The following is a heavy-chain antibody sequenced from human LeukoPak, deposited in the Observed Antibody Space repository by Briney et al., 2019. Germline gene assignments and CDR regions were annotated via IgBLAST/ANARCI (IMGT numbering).Heavy chain of an antibody. J-gene: IGHJ4*02. Sequence: SETLSLTCAVYGGSFSGYFWSWVRQPPGKGLEWIGEINHSGSTNYNPSLKSRVTISVDTSKNQFSLKLSSVTAADTAVYYCARSPIYSGYDLGDYWGQGTLVTVSS. CDR2: INHSGST. D-gene: IGHD5-12*01. CDR1: GGSFSGYF. V-gene: IGHV4-34*01. CDR3: ARSPIYSGYDLGDY.